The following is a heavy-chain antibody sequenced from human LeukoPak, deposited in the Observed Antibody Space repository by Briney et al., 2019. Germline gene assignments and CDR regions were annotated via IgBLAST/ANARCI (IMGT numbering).Heavy chain of an antibody. J-gene: IGHJ4*02. CDR2: IRSKANSYAT. CDR3: TCYDSSGPDFIDF. V-gene: IGHV3-73*01. Sequence: GGSLRLSCAASGFTFSGSALHWVRQASGKGLEWVGRIRSKANSYATAYAASVKGRFIISRDDSKNTAYLQMNSLKTEDTAVYYCTCYDSSGPDFIDFWGQGTLVTVSS. D-gene: IGHD3-22*01. CDR1: GFTFSGSA.